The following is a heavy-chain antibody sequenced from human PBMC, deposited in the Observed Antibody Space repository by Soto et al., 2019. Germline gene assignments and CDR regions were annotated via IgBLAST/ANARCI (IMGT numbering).Heavy chain of an antibody. CDR2: ISAYNGNT. CDR3: AREQATVYPYSCYYMDV. V-gene: IGHV1-18*01. D-gene: IGHD4-17*01. J-gene: IGHJ6*03. CDR1: GYTFTSYG. Sequence: ASVKVSCKASGYTFTSYGISWLRQAPGQGLEWMGWISAYNGNTNYAQKLQGRVTMTTDTSTSTAYMELRSLRSDDTPVYYCAREQATVYPYSCYYMDVWGKGTTLTVSS.